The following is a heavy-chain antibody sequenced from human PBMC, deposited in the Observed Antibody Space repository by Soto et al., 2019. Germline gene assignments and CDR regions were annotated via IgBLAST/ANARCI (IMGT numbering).Heavy chain of an antibody. CDR1: GYTFASYD. Sequence: ASVKVSCKASGYTFASYDINWVRQATGQGLEWMGWMNPTSGNTGYAQKFQGRVTMTRNTSINTAYMELSGLRADDTAGYYCARETGAEYYSFFFMDVWGKWTAVTVSS. J-gene: IGHJ6*03. CDR2: MNPTSGNT. CDR3: ARETGAEYYSFFFMDV. V-gene: IGHV1-8*01.